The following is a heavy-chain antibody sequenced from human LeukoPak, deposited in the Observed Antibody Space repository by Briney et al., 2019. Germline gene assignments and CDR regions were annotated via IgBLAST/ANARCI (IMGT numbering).Heavy chain of an antibody. CDR2: INHSGST. V-gene: IGHV4-34*01. D-gene: IGHD6-13*01. CDR3: ARGRSIAAARWFDP. Sequence: SETLSLTCAVYGGSFSGYYWSWIRQPPGKGLEWIGEINHSGSTNYNPSLKSRVTISVDTSKKQFSLKLSFVTAADTAVYYCARGRSIAAARWFDPWGQGTLVTVSS. J-gene: IGHJ5*02. CDR1: GGSFSGYY.